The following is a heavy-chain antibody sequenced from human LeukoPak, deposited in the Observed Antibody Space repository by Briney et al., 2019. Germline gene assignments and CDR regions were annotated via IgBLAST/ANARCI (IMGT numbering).Heavy chain of an antibody. Sequence: GGSLRLSCAASGFTFSSYSMNWVRQGPGKGLEWVSSISSSSSNIYYADSVKGRFTISRDNAKNSLYLQMNSQRAEDTAVYYCARLLDGDNFDYWGQGTLVTVSS. J-gene: IGHJ4*02. CDR2: ISSSSSNI. CDR3: ARLLDGDNFDY. V-gene: IGHV3-21*01. CDR1: GFTFSSYS.